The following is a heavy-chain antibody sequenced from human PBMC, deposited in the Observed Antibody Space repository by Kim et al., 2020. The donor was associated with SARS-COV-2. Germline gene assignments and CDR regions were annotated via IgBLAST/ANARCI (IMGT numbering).Heavy chain of an antibody. CDR3: ARFGVEAGLDF. D-gene: IGHD2-8*01. CDR2: K. V-gene: IGHV3-7*01. J-gene: IGHJ4*02. Sequence: KYYVDGAKGRFSISRDNAKNSVSLQLNSLRAEDTAVYYCARFGVEAGLDFWAQGTLVTVSS.